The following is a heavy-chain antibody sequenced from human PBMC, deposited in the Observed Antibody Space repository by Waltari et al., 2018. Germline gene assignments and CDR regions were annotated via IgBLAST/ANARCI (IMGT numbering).Heavy chain of an antibody. CDR1: GFNLPDYW. Sequence: EELLVESGGDLVHPGGSLRLSCAVSGFNLPDYWMRWFRKAPGKGLEWVANIKHDGSETNYVDSVKGRFTISRDNAKKSVYLQMNSLRADDTAIYFCARYEGHCIGDFCYFPDAFDTWGQGTMVTVSS. CDR2: IKHDGSET. J-gene: IGHJ3*02. V-gene: IGHV3-7*01. CDR3: ARYEGHCIGDFCYFPDAFDT. D-gene: IGHD2-8*02.